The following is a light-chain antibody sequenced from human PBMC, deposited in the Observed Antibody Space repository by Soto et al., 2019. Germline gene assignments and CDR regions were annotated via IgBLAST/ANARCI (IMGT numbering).Light chain of an antibody. Sequence: DIQMTQSPSSLSASVGDRVTITCRASQSISSWLAWYQQKPGKAPKLLIYKASTLKSGVPSRFSGSGSGTEFTITISSLQPDDFATYYCQHYYSYSEAFGQGTKVDNK. J-gene: IGKJ1*01. CDR2: KAS. V-gene: IGKV1-5*03. CDR1: QSISSW. CDR3: QHYYSYSEA.